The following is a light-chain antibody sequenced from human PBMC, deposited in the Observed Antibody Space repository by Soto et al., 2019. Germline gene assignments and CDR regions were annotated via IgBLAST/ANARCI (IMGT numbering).Light chain of an antibody. CDR3: QQYGSSPRT. CDR2: GAS. CDR1: QSVDNSN. V-gene: IGKV3-20*01. J-gene: IGKJ5*01. Sequence: EIVLTQSPGNLCLSPGERATLSCRASQSVDNSNLAWYQQKLGRAPSLLISGASTRATGIPDRFSGSGAETDFTLTIARLEPEDFAVYYCQQYGSSPRTFGQGTRLEIK.